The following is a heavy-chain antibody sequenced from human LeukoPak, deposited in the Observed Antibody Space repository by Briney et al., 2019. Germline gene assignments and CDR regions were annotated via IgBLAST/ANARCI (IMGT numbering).Heavy chain of an antibody. CDR3: AKGGMAVAGTSYYYYMDV. Sequence: GGSLRLSCAASGFTFSSYAMHWVRQAPGRGLEYVSAISSNGGSTYYANSVKGRFTISRDNSKNTLHLQMNSLRAEDAAVYYCAKGGMAVAGTSYYYYMDVWGKGTTVTISS. J-gene: IGHJ6*03. CDR1: GFTFSSYA. CDR2: ISSNGGST. V-gene: IGHV3-64*01. D-gene: IGHD6-19*01.